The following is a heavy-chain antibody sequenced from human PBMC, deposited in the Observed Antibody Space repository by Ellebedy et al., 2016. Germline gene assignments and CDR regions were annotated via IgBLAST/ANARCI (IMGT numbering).Heavy chain of an antibody. Sequence: GGSLRLSCAASGFSFSSHGMHWVRQAPGKGLVGVSQINLDGSAIMHADSVKGRFTTSRDDARNKLYLQMDNLRAEDTALYYCARDNYGSIDHWGQGTLVTVSS. J-gene: IGHJ4*02. D-gene: IGHD3-16*01. CDR2: INLDGSAI. CDR1: GFSFSSHG. V-gene: IGHV3-74*03. CDR3: ARDNYGSIDH.